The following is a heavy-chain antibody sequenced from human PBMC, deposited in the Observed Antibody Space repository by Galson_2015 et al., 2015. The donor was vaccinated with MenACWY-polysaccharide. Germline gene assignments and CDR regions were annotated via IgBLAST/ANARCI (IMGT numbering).Heavy chain of an antibody. J-gene: IGHJ4*02. CDR3: TRDGGRTIGTTQRGY. D-gene: IGHD1-1*01. Sequence: SLRLSCAASGFTFNDFWLSWVRQAPGKGLEWVANINQYGSEKYYVDSVKGRFTISRDNAKNSLYLQMSSLRAEDTAVYYCTRDGGRTIGTTQRGYWGQGTLVTVSS. CDR1: GFTFNDFW. CDR2: INQYGSEK. V-gene: IGHV3-7*01.